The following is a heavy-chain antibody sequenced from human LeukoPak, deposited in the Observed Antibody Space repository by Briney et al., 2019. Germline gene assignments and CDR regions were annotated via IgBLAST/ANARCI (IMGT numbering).Heavy chain of an antibody. V-gene: IGHV4-59*08. D-gene: IGHD6-13*01. CDR2: IYYSGST. CDR3: ARQETTGVGPAAGTGFDY. Sequence: SETLSLTCTVSGGSISSYYWSWIRQPPGKGLEWIGYIYYSGSTNYNPSLKSRVTISVDTSKNQFSLKLSSVTAADTAVYYCARQETTGVGPAAGTGFDYWGQGTLVTVSS. J-gene: IGHJ4*02. CDR1: GGSISSYY.